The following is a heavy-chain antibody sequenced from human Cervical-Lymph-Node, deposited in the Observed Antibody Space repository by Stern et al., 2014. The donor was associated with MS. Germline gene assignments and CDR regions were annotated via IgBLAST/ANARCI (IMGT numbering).Heavy chain of an antibody. D-gene: IGHD2-21*01. CDR3: TSRGAGEFGVSPTGS. Sequence: QVQLVESGSEWKKPGASVKVSCKASGYDFRRYAMNWVRQAPGQGLEWMGWINSATGDPLYAQGFAGRFVFSLDTSVRTAYLQIVSLRTEDTAIYSCTSRGAGEFGVSPTGSWGQGTLVTVSS. CDR1: GYDFRRYA. J-gene: IGHJ5*02. CDR2: INSATGDP. V-gene: IGHV7-4-1*01.